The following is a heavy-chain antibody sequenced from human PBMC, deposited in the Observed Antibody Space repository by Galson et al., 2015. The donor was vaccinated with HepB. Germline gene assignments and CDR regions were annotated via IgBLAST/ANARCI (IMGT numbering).Heavy chain of an antibody. J-gene: IGHJ4*02. V-gene: IGHV3-30*18. CDR2: ISYDGSNK. Sequence: SLRLSCAASGFTFSSYGMHWVRQAPGKGLEWVAVISYDGSNKYYADSVKGRFTISRDNSKNTLYLQMNSLRAEDTAVYYCAKGWFGAVTPFDYWGQGTLVTVSS. CDR3: AKGWFGAVTPFDY. D-gene: IGHD3-10*01. CDR1: GFTFSSYG.